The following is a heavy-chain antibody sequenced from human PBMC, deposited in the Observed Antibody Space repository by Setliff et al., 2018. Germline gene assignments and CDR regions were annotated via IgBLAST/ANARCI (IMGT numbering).Heavy chain of an antibody. Sequence: GESLKISCKGSGYSFTSYWIGWVRQMPGKGLEWMGAVFPVDSHTRYSPSFQGQVTISADRSISTAYLQWSSLKASDTAMYYCARALASAGTVFFDYWGQGTLVTVSS. J-gene: IGHJ4*02. CDR1: GYSFTSYW. CDR3: ARALASAGTVFFDY. D-gene: IGHD6-13*01. V-gene: IGHV5-51*01. CDR2: VFPVDSHT.